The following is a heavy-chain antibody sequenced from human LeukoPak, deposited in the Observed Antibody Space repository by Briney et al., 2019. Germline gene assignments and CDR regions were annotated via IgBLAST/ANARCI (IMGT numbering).Heavy chain of an antibody. Sequence: PSETLSLTCAVSVFSISIGYFWAWIRQSPGKGLEGIGCIFHSGITYYTPSLKSRITISVDTSKNQFSLRLSSVTAADTAVYYCARRISTRRGETCSSTSCYFDYWGQGTLVTVSS. V-gene: IGHV4-38-2*01. CDR2: IFHSGIT. J-gene: IGHJ4*02. CDR1: VFSISIGYF. CDR3: ARRISTRRGETCSSTSCYFDY. D-gene: IGHD2-2*01.